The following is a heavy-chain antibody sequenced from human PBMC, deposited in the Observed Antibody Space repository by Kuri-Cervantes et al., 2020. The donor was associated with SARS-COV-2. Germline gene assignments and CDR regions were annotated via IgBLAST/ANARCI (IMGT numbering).Heavy chain of an antibody. J-gene: IGHJ6*03. CDR3: AKCRVVPAQRGLYYMDV. Sequence: GESLKISCAASGFAFSSYVLHWVRRAPGKGPEWVSAISGSGGSTYYADSVKGRFTISRDNSKNTLYLQMNSLRAEDTAVYYCAKCRVVPAQRGLYYMDVWGKGTTVTVSS. CDR1: GFAFSSYV. D-gene: IGHD2-2*01. V-gene: IGHV3-23*01. CDR2: ISGSGGST.